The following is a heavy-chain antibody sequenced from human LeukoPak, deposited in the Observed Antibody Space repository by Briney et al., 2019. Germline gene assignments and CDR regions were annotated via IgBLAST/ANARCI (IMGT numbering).Heavy chain of an antibody. V-gene: IGHV3-23*01. CDR2: ISGSGGST. D-gene: IGHD3-9*01. CDR3: AKASGYDILTGHLDY. J-gene: IGHJ4*02. CDR1: GFTFSSYA. Sequence: GGSLRLSCAASGFTFSSYAMSWVRQAPGKGLEWVSAISGSGGSTYYADSVKGRFTISRDNSKNTLYLQMNSLRAEDTAVYYCAKASGYDILTGHLDYWGQGALVTVSS.